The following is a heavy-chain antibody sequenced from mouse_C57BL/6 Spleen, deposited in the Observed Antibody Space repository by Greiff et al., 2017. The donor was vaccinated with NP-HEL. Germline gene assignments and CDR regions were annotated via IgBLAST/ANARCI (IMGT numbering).Heavy chain of an antibody. CDR1: GYTFTDYN. J-gene: IGHJ1*03. D-gene: IGHD1-2*01. CDR2: INPNNGGT. CDR3: ARKEIRLWYFDV. V-gene: IGHV1-22*01. Sequence: EVQLQQSGPELVKPGASVKMSCKASGYTFTDYNMHWVKQSHGKSLEWIGYINPNNGGTSSNQKFKGKATLTVNKSSSTAYMELRSLTSEDSAVYYCARKEIRLWYFDVWGTGTTVTVSS.